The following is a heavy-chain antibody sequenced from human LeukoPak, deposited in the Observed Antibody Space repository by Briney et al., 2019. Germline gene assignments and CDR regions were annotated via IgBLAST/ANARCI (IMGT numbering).Heavy chain of an antibody. D-gene: IGHD3-10*01. Sequence: GRSLRLSCAASGFTFSSYAMHWVRQAPGKGLEWVAVISYDGSNKYYADSVKGRFTISRDNSKNTLYLQMNSLRAEDTAVYHCARDRGLWFGEIGWFDPWGQGTLVTVSS. CDR3: ARDRGLWFGEIGWFDP. CDR1: GFTFSSYA. CDR2: ISYDGSNK. V-gene: IGHV3-30*04. J-gene: IGHJ5*02.